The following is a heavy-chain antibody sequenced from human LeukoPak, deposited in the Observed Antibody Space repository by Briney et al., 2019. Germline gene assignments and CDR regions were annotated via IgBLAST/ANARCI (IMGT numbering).Heavy chain of an antibody. J-gene: IGHJ6*03. V-gene: IGHV4-4*07. Sequence: SETLSLTCTVSGGSISTFYWTWIRQPAGKGLEWIGRIFTSGTTNYNPSLKSRVTMSVDTSKNQFSLKVSSVTAADTAVYFCARGRVSSSTWYSTYYYYFYMDVWGKGTTVTVSS. CDR1: GGSISTFY. CDR3: ARGRVSSSTWYSTYYYYFYMDV. D-gene: IGHD6-13*01. CDR2: IFTSGTT.